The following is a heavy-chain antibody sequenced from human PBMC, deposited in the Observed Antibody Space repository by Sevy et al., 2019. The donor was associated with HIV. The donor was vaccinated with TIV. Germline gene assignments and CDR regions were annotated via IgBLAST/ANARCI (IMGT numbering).Heavy chain of an antibody. Sequence: GGSLRLSCAASGFIFSDYYMSWIRQAPGKGLECISYIGSGASTILYADSVKGRFTISRDNAKNSLYLQMNSLRADDTAVYYCAREDWNDVIDYWGQGTPVTVSS. V-gene: IGHV3-11*01. CDR1: GFIFSDYY. D-gene: IGHD1-1*01. CDR2: IGSGASTI. CDR3: AREDWNDVIDY. J-gene: IGHJ4*02.